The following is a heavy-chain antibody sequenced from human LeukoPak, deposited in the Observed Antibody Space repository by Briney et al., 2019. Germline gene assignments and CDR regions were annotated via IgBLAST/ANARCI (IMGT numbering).Heavy chain of an antibody. CDR2: INPNSGGT. CDR1: GYTFTGYY. Sequence: ASVKVSCKASGYTFTGYYIHWVRQAPGQGLEWMGWINPNSGGTNYAQKFQGRVTMTRDTSISTAYMELSRLRSDDTAVYYCARDHYDSSGYYPDYWGQGTLVTVSS. V-gene: IGHV1-2*02. CDR3: ARDHYDSSGYYPDY. D-gene: IGHD3-22*01. J-gene: IGHJ4*02.